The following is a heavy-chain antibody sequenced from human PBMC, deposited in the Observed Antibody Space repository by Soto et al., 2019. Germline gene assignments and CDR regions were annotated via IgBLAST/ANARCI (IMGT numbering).Heavy chain of an antibody. CDR3: ARSTMVRGVIIND. Sequence: EVQLVESGGGLVQPGESLRLSCAASGFTLSSYWMSWVRQAPGKGLEWVANIKQDGSEIFYVASVKGRFTISRDNAKNSLYLQLNSLRAEDTAVYYCARSTMVRGVIINDWGQGTLVTVSS. J-gene: IGHJ4*02. D-gene: IGHD3-10*01. CDR1: GFTLSSYW. CDR2: IKQDGSEI. V-gene: IGHV3-7*01.